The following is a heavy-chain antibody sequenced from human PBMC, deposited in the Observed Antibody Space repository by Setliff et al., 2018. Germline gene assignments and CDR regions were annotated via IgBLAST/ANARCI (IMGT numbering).Heavy chain of an antibody. D-gene: IGHD2-21*02. Sequence: GGSLRLSCAASGFSFSDYYMMWIRQAPGKGLEWVSYISNDAYTIHYADSMKGRLTISRDNSKNSVFLQMNSLRVEDTAVYYCVRGGEGRDDSNSGSWGQGTLVTVSS. CDR1: GFSFSDYY. V-gene: IGHV3-11*01. CDR2: ISNDAYTI. J-gene: IGHJ5*02. CDR3: VRGGEGRDDSNSGS.